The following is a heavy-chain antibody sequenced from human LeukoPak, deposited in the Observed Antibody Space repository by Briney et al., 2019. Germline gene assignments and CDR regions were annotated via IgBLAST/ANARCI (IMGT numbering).Heavy chain of an antibody. Sequence: GGSLRLSCAASGFTFSSYSMNWVRQAPGKGLEWVSSISSSSSYIYYADSVKGRFTISRDNAKNSLYLQMNSLRAEDTAVYYCARERYGDHRVFDYWGQGTLVTVSS. CDR3: ARERYGDHRVFDY. J-gene: IGHJ4*02. CDR1: GFTFSSYS. CDR2: ISSSSSYI. D-gene: IGHD4-17*01. V-gene: IGHV3-21*01.